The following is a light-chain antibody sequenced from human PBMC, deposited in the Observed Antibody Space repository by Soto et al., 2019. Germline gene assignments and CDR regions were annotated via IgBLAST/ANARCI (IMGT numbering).Light chain of an antibody. CDR3: SSYTSDNSSYV. CDR2: EVS. V-gene: IGLV2-14*01. Sequence: QSVLTQPASVSASPGQSITISCTGTSSDVGAYTSVSWYQQHPGKVPKVVIYEVSNRPSGVSNRFSGSKSGNTASLTISGLQAEDEAQYYCSSYTSDNSSYVFGTGTKVTVL. CDR1: SSDVGAYTS. J-gene: IGLJ1*01.